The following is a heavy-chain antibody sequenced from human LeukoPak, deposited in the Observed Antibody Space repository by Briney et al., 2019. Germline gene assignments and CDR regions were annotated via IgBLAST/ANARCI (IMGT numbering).Heavy chain of an antibody. CDR3: AKVYLELRRLGFFDY. V-gene: IGHV3-30*18. J-gene: IGHJ4*02. D-gene: IGHD1-7*01. CDR1: GLTFSSYG. Sequence: PGGSLRLSCAASGLTFSSYGMHWVRQAPGKGLEWVAVISYDGSNKYYADSVKGRFTISRDNSKNTLYLQMNSLRAEDTAVYYCAKVYLELRRLGFFDYWGQGTLVTVSS. CDR2: ISYDGSNK.